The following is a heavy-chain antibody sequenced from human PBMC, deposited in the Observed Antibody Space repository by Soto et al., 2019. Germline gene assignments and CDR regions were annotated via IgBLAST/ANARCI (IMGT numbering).Heavy chain of an antibody. V-gene: IGHV3-21*01. Sequence: GGSLRLFCAASGFSFNSYTMSWVRQAPGRGLEWVASISRTSTTIFYVDSVKGRFTISRDNTKNSLYLQMNSLRAEDTAVYYCRREEYDYWGQGTLVTVSS. CDR1: GFSFNSYT. D-gene: IGHD1-26*01. J-gene: IGHJ4*02. CDR3: RREEYDY. CDR2: ISRTSTTI.